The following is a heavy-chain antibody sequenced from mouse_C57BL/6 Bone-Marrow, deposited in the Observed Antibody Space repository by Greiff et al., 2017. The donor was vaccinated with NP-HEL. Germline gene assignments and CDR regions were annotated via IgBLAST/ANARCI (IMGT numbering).Heavy chain of an antibody. CDR1: GYTFTSYW. V-gene: IGHV1-55*01. CDR2: IYPGSGST. D-gene: IGHD1-1*01. J-gene: IGHJ2*01. CDR3: ARDGFTTVVAPLFDY. Sequence: QVQLQQPGAELVKPGASVKMSCKASGYTFTSYWITWVKQRPGQGLEWIGDIYPGSGSTNYNEKFKSKATLTVDTSSSTAYMQLNSLTSEDSAVYYCARDGFTTVVAPLFDYWGQGTTLTVSS.